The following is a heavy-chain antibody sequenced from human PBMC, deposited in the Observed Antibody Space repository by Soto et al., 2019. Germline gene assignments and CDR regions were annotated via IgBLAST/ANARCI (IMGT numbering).Heavy chain of an antibody. CDR1: GFTFSNHG. Sequence: GGSLRLSCAASGFTFSNHGMHWVRQAPGKGLEWVTVIWYDGTNRFYADSVKGRFTISRDISENTVFLQMNSLRAEDTAVYYCARESSSGRRDRIDYWGQGTLVTVSS. CDR3: ARESSSGRRDRIDY. CDR2: IWYDGTNR. V-gene: IGHV3-33*01. D-gene: IGHD6-19*01. J-gene: IGHJ4*02.